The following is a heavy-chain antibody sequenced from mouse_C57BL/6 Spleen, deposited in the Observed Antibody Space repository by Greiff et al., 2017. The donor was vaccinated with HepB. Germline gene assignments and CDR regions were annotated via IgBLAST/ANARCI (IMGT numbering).Heavy chain of an antibody. Sequence: VQLQQSGPELVKPGASVKISCKASGYAFSSSWMNWVKQRPGRGLEWIGRIYPGDGGTNYNGKFKGKATLTADKSSSTAYMQLSSLTAEDSAVSFCARTGVDYFDYWGQGTTLTVSS. D-gene: IGHD1-1*01. CDR1: GYAFSSSW. J-gene: IGHJ2*01. CDR2: IYPGDGGT. V-gene: IGHV1-82*01. CDR3: ARTGVDYFDY.